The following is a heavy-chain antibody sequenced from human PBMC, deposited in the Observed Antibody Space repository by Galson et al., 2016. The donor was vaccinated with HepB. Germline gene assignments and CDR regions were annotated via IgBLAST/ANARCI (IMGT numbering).Heavy chain of an antibody. Sequence: SLRLSCAASGLRFRSYGMHWVRQAPGKGLEWVAMIYLDGSDKYYADAVKGRFIISRDNAENTLYLQMNSLRAEDTAVYYCARQNLGYCGGGRCSPDGLDIWGLGTMVTVSS. CDR2: IYLDGSDK. J-gene: IGHJ3*02. V-gene: IGHV3-30*12. D-gene: IGHD2-15*01. CDR3: ARQNLGYCGGGRCSPDGLDI. CDR1: GLRFRSYG.